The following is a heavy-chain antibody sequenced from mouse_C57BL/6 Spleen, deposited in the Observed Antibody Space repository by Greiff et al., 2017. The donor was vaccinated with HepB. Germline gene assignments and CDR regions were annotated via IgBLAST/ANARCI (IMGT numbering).Heavy chain of an antibody. CDR2: INPNNGGT. Sequence: VQLKQSGPELVKPGASVKIPCKASGYTFTDYNMDWVKQSHGKSLEWIGDINPNNGGTIYNQKFKGKATLTVDKSSSTAYMELRSLTSEDTAVYYCARGGRLRDWYFDVWGTGTTVTVSS. CDR1: GYTFTDYN. D-gene: IGHD2-4*01. CDR3: ARGGRLRDWYFDV. V-gene: IGHV1-18*01. J-gene: IGHJ1*03.